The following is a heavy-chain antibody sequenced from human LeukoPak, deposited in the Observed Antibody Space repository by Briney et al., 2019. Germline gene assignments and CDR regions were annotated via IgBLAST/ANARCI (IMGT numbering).Heavy chain of an antibody. V-gene: IGHV4-4*07. CDR1: GGSISSYY. CDR2: IYTSGST. J-gene: IGHJ4*02. D-gene: IGHD5-18*01. Sequence: PSETLSLTCTVSGGSISSYYWSWIRQPAGKGLKWIGRIYTSGSTNYNPSLKSRVTMSVDTSKNQFSLKLSSVTAADTAVYYCARDQTYSYGRYFDYWGQGTLVTVSS. CDR3: ARDQTYSYGRYFDY.